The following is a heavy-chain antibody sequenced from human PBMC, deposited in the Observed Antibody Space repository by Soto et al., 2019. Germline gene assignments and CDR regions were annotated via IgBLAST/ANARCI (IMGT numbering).Heavy chain of an antibody. CDR2: ISYDGSNK. D-gene: IGHD5-18*01. J-gene: IGHJ6*02. V-gene: IGHV3-30*18. Sequence: GGSLRLSCAASGFTFSSYGMHWVRQAPGKGLEWVAVISYDGSNKYYADSVKGRFTISRDNSKNTLYLQMNSLRAEDTAVYYCANTDTAMVINYGMDVWGQGTTVTVSS. CDR1: GFTFSSYG. CDR3: ANTDTAMVINYGMDV.